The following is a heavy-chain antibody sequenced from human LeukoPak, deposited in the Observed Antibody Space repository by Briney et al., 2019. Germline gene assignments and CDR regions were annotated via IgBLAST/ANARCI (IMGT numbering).Heavy chain of an antibody. V-gene: IGHV4-38-2*02. Sequence: SETLSLTCTVSGYSISSGYYWGWIRQPPGKGLEWIGSIYHSGSTYYNPSLKSRVTISVDKSKNQFSLKLSSVTAADTAVYYCASHYYDSSTHFQHWGQGTLVTVSS. J-gene: IGHJ1*01. CDR2: IYHSGST. CDR3: ASHYYDSSTHFQH. CDR1: GYSISSGYY. D-gene: IGHD3-22*01.